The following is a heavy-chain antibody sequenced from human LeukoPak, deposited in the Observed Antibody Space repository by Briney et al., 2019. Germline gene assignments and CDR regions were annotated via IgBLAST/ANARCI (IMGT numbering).Heavy chain of an antibody. J-gene: IGHJ2*01. Sequence: GGSLRLSCAASGFTFSSSWMHWVRQGPGKGLVWVARMNGDGRTINYADSVKGRFTISRDNAKNTLYLQMNSPRAEDAAVYYCARAGNYYFDLWGRGTLVTVSS. V-gene: IGHV3-74*01. CDR2: MNGDGRTI. CDR1: GFTFSSSW. CDR3: ARAGNYYFDL. D-gene: IGHD1-7*01.